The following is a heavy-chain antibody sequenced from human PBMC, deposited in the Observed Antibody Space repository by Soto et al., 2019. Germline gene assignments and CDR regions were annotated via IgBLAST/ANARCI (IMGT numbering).Heavy chain of an antibody. V-gene: IGHV3-11*04. CDR2: ITSSGGNA. D-gene: IGHD3-3*01. CDR3: ASGYTVFGEVTRYHIDY. Sequence: GGSLRLSCAASGFSFKDYYMTWMRQTPEKGLEWISTITSSGGNAYYAASVKGRVTISRDNAHNSLYLQMNSLRADDTAVYYCASGYTVFGEVTRYHIDYWSQRIQVTVSS. J-gene: IGHJ4*02. CDR1: GFSFKDYY.